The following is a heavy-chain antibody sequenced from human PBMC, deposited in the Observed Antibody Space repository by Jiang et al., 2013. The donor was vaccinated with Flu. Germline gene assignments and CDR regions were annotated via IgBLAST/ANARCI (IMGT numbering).Heavy chain of an antibody. J-gene: IGHJ3*02. CDR3: ARTITMIVVVRRLAFDI. D-gene: IGHD3-22*01. Sequence: LLKPSETLSLTCAVYGGSFSGYYWSWIRQPPGKGLEWIGEINHSGSTNYNPSLKSRVTISVDTSKNQFSLKLSSVTAADTAVYYCARTITMIVVVRRLAFDIWGQGTMVTVSS. V-gene: IGHV4-34*01. CDR1: GGSFSGYY. CDR2: INHSGST.